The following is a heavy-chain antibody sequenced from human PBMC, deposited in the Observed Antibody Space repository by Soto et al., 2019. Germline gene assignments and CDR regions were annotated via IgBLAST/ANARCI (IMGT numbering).Heavy chain of an antibody. D-gene: IGHD3-16*01. Sequence: GGSLRLSCAASGFTFSSYAMSWVRQAPGKGLEWVSAISGSGGSTYYADSVKGRFTISRDNSKNTLYLQMNSLRAEDTAVYYCAMGGMSDYYYGMDVWGQGTTVTVSS. CDR1: GFTFSSYA. CDR3: AMGGMSDYYYGMDV. V-gene: IGHV3-23*01. J-gene: IGHJ6*02. CDR2: ISGSGGST.